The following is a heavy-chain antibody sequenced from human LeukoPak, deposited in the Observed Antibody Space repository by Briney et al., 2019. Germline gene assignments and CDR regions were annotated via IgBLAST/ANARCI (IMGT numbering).Heavy chain of an antibody. D-gene: IGHD3-16*01. V-gene: IGHV4-59*11. J-gene: IGHJ6*02. Sequence: SEIMSLTCTVSGGSISGHYWTWIRQPPGKGLEWIGQIHYSGRPDYNPSLKSRVTISVDTSKNQLSLKVTSVTGADTAVYYCARFGVDYDMDVWGQGTTVTVSS. CDR3: ARFGVDYDMDV. CDR1: GGSISGHY. CDR2: IHYSGRP.